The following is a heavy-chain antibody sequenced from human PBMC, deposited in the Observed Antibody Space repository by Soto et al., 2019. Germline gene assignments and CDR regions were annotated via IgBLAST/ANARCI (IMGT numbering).Heavy chain of an antibody. CDR1: GFSLNTGEMC. Sequence: SGPTLVNPTQTLTLTCTFSGFSLNTGEMCVSWIRQHPGKGLEWIGYIYYSGSTYYNPSLKSRVTISVDTSKNQFSLKLSSVTAADTAVYYCARSIDPWGQGTLVTVSS. CDR2: IYYSGST. CDR3: ARSIDP. J-gene: IGHJ5*02. V-gene: IGHV4-31*02.